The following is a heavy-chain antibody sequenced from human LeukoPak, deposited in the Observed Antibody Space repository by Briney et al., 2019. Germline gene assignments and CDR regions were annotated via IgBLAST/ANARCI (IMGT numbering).Heavy chain of an antibody. D-gene: IGHD5-24*01. V-gene: IGHV1-18*01. Sequence: ASVKVSCKASGYTFTSYGISWVRQAPGQGLEWMGWISAYNGNTNYAQKLQGRVTTTTDTSTSTAYMELRSLRSDDTAVYYCAREGTDGYSILYFDYWGQGTLVTVSS. CDR3: AREGTDGYSILYFDY. CDR2: ISAYNGNT. J-gene: IGHJ4*02. CDR1: GYTFTSYG.